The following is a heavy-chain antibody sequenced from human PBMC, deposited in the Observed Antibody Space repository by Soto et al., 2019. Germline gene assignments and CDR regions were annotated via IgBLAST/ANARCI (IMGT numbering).Heavy chain of an antibody. CDR3: ARDGPSSGSYSDY. J-gene: IGHJ4*02. D-gene: IGHD1-26*01. V-gene: IGHV1-69*06. Sequence: SVKVSCKASGGTFSSYAISWVRQAPGQGLEWMGGIIPIFGTANYAQKFQGRVTITADKSTSTAYMELSSLRSEDTAVYYCARDGPSSGSYSDYWGQGTLVTVSS. CDR1: GGTFSSYA. CDR2: IIPIFGTA.